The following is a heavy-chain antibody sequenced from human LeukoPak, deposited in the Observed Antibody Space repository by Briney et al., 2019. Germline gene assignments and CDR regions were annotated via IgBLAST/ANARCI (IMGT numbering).Heavy chain of an antibody. Sequence: SETLSLTCSVSGGSVSDYYWSWIRQSPGKGLEWIGYFYSGSSRFNPSLKSRVAISVDTSNNQFSLKLTSVTAADTAVYYCARHSYGDVSYLDFWGQGTLVTVSS. CDR1: GGSVSDYY. CDR3: ARHSYGDVSYLDF. D-gene: IGHD4-17*01. V-gene: IGHV4-59*08. J-gene: IGHJ4*02. CDR2: FYSGSS.